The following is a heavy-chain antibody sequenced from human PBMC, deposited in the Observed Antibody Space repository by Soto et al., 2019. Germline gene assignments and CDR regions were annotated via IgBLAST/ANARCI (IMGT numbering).Heavy chain of an antibody. CDR2: INPSGGST. CDR3: AREGRVVTAAIYYYYRDV. V-gene: IGHV1-46*03. CDR1: GYTFTSYY. D-gene: IGHD2-2*01. Sequence: QVQLVQSGAEVKKPGASVKVSCKASGYTFTSYYMHWVRQAPGQGLEWMGIINPSGGSTSYAQQFHGRVTVTRDTSTSTVYMELRGLRAEDTAVYYCAREGRVVTAAIYYYYRDVGGKGTTVTVSS. J-gene: IGHJ6*03.